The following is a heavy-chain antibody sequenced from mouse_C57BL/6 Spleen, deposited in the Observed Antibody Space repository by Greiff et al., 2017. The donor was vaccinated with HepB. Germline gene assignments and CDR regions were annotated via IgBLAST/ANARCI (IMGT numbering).Heavy chain of an antibody. CDR1: GYTFTSYW. D-gene: IGHD2-12*01. CDR2: IDPSDSYT. J-gene: IGHJ4*01. Sequence: VKLSCKASGYTFTSYWMQWVKQRPGQGLEWIGEIDPSDSYTNYNQKFKGKATLTVDTSSSTAYMQLISLTSEDSAVYYCARASDDRGKAMDYWGQGTSVTVSS. CDR3: ARASDDRGKAMDY. V-gene: IGHV1-50*01.